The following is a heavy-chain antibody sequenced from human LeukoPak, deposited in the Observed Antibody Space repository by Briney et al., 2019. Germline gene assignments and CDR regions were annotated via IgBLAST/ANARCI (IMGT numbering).Heavy chain of an antibody. J-gene: IGHJ4*02. V-gene: IGHV3-66*01. CDR3: AAKGNGYSGTYVFAH. D-gene: IGHD5-12*01. CDR1: TFSVSTNY. Sequence: GGSLRLSCAASTFSVSTNYMSWVRQAPGKGLEWISALYSSGYTKYADSVRGRFSISRDNSENTLSLQMNSLRAEDTAVYYCAAKGNGYSGTYVFAHWGRGTLVTVSP. CDR2: LYSSGYT.